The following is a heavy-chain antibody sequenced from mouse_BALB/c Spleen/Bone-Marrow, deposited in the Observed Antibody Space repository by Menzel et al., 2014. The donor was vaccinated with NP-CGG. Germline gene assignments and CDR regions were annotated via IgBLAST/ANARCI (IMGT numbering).Heavy chain of an antibody. CDR1: GYSITSDYA. D-gene: IGHD2-4*01. J-gene: IGHJ2*01. V-gene: IGHV3-2*02. CDR2: ISYSGST. Sequence: EVQLVESGPGPVKPSQSLSLTCTVTGYSITSDYAWNWIRQFPGNKLEWMGYISYSGSTSYNPSLKSRISITRDTSKNQFFLQLNSVTTEDTATYYCARYDYDVGYFDYWGQGTTLTVSS. CDR3: ARYDYDVGYFDY.